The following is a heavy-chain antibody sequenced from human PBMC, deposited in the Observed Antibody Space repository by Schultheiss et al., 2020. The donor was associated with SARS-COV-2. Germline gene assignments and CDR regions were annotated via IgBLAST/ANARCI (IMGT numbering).Heavy chain of an antibody. CDR2: TSYDGTDK. D-gene: IGHD4-11*01. CDR3: ARDLYSNQNYYYYYGMDV. Sequence: GGSLRLSCAASGFTFSSYGMHWVRQAPGKGLEWVPFTSYDGTDKYYGDSVKGRFTISRDNAKNSLYLQMTRLTAEDTAVYYCARDLYSNQNYYYYYGMDVWGQGTTVTVSS. CDR1: GFTFSSYG. V-gene: IGHV3-33*05. J-gene: IGHJ6*02.